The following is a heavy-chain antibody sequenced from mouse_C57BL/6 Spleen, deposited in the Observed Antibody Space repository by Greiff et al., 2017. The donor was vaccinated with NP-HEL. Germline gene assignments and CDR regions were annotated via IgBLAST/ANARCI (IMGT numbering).Heavy chain of an antibody. V-gene: IGHV1-53*01. J-gene: IGHJ3*01. CDR1: GYTFTSYW. CDR3: ARSGGYYGNWFAY. Sequence: QVQLKQPGTELVKPGASVKLSCKASGYTFTSYWMHWVKQRPGQGLEWIGNINPSNGGTNYNEKFKSKATLTVDKSSSTAYMQLSSLTSEDSAVYYCARSGGYYGNWFAYWGQGTLVTVSA. D-gene: IGHD2-1*01. CDR2: INPSNGGT.